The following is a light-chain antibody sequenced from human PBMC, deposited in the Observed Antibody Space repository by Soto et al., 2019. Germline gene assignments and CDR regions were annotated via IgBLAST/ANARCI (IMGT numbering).Light chain of an antibody. CDR1: QGVGSN. CDR2: DAS. CDR3: QQFNIWPHMLS. J-gene: IGKJ4*01. Sequence: IVVTQSPATLSVSPGEGVTLSCRASQGVGSNLAWYQQRHGQAPRLLIYDASTRATGIPDRFSGSGSGTEFTLTISSLQSEDFAVYYCQQFNIWPHMLSFGGGTKLEMK. V-gene: IGKV3-15*01.